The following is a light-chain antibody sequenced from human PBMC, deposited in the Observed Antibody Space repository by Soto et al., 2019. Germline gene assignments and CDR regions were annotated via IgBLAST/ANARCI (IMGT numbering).Light chain of an antibody. V-gene: IGKV3-15*01. CDR1: QSVSSN. J-gene: IGKJ1*01. CDR2: GAS. Sequence: IVMTQSPATLSVSPGARATLSCRASQSVSSNLAWYQQKPGQAPRLLIYGASTRATGIPARFSGSGSGTAFTLTISSLQSEDFAVYYCQQYNNWPPWTFGQGTKVEIK. CDR3: QQYNNWPPWT.